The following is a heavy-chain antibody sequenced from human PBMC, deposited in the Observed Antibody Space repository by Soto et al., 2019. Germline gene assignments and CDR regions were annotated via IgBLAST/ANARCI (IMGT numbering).Heavy chain of an antibody. CDR1: GFTFSNCA. J-gene: IGHJ6*02. D-gene: IGHD3-9*01. V-gene: IGHV3-23*01. CDR2: ISRAGSNI. CDR3: ARVLYETLLGGFDV. Sequence: EVPLLESGGGVVQPGGSLRLSCAASGFTFSNCAMKWVRQAPGKGLEWVSDISRAGSNIYYADSVKGRFTISRDKSKNTLNLQMDSLRGEDTGVYYCARVLYETLLGGFDVWGQGTTVTVSS.